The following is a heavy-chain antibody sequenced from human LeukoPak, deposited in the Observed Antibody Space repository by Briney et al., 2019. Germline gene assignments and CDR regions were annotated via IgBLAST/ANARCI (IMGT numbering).Heavy chain of an antibody. CDR1: GGSISSYY. D-gene: IGHD3-3*01. CDR2: IYYSGST. CDR3: ARAHPPYDFWSGSSYCFDY. V-gene: IGHV4-59*01. J-gene: IGHJ4*02. Sequence: SETLSLTCTVSGGSISSYYWSWIRQPPGKGMEWIGYIYYSGSTNYNPSLKSRVTISVDTSKNQFSLKLSSVTAADTAVYYCARAHPPYDFWSGSSYCFDYWGQGTLVTVSS.